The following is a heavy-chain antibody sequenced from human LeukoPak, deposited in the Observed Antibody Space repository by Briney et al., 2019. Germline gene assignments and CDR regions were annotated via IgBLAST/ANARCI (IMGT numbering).Heavy chain of an antibody. CDR1: GYTFTSYG. J-gene: IGHJ5*02. V-gene: IGHV1-18*01. CDR3: AREGGIAVAGNWFDP. CDR2: ISAYNGNT. Sequence: ASVKVSCKASGYTFTSYGISWVRQAPGQGLEWMGWISAYNGNTNYAQKLQGRVTMTTDTSTRTAYMELRSLRSDDTAVYYCAREGGIAVAGNWFDPWGQGTLVTVSS. D-gene: IGHD6-19*01.